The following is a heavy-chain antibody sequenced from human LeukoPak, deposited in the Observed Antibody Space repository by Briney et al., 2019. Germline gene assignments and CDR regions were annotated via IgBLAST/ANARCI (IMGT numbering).Heavy chain of an antibody. V-gene: IGHV4-4*07. CDR2: IYNNGNS. D-gene: IGHD6-6*01. CDR3: ARQQGQLGFDY. J-gene: IGHJ4*02. Sequence: SETLSLTCTVSGGSIGSYYWSWIRQPAGKGLEWIGRIYNNGNSNYNPSLRSRVTMSVDTSKNQFSLRLTSVTAADTAVYYCARQQGQLGFDYWGQGTLVTVSS. CDR1: GGSIGSYY.